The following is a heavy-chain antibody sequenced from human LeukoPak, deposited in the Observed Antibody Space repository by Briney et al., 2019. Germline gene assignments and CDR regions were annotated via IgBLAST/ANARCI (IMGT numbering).Heavy chain of an antibody. Sequence: GASVKVSCKASGYTFTGYYMHWGRQAPGQGVEWMGWISAYNGNTNYAQKLQGRVTMTTDTSTSTAYMELRSLRSDDTAVYYCAREADRDSGYDTHYYYYMDVWGKGTTVTVSS. CDR3: AREADRDSGYDTHYYYYMDV. J-gene: IGHJ6*03. CDR1: GYTFTGYY. D-gene: IGHD5-12*01. CDR2: ISAYNGNT. V-gene: IGHV1-18*04.